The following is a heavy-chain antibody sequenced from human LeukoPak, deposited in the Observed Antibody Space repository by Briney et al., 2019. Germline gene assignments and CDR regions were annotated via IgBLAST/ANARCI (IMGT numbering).Heavy chain of an antibody. D-gene: IGHD3-10*01. CDR3: ARQARSYYYGSGSYWGGEYNWFDP. CDR2: IYYSGST. V-gene: IGHV4-38-2*02. J-gene: IGHJ5*02. Sequence: SETLSLTCTVSGYSISSGYYWGWIRQPPGKGLEWIGSIYYSGSTYYNPSLKSRVTISVDTSKNQFSLKLSSVTAADTAVYYCARQARSYYYGSGSYWGGEYNWFDPWGQGTLVTVSS. CDR1: GYSISSGYY.